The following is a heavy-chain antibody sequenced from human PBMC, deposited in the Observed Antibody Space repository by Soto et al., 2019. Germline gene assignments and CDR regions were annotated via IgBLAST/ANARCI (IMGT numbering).Heavy chain of an antibody. Sequence: GGSLRLSCAASGFTVSSNYMSWVRQAPGKGLEWVSVIYSGGSTYYADSVKGRFIISRDDSKNTLFLQMNSLRAEDTAVYYCATAKLLLPWLLDYWGQGTLVTVPQ. J-gene: IGHJ4*02. CDR1: GFTVSSNY. CDR2: IYSGGST. V-gene: IGHV3-66*01. D-gene: IGHD2-15*01. CDR3: ATAKLLLPWLLDY.